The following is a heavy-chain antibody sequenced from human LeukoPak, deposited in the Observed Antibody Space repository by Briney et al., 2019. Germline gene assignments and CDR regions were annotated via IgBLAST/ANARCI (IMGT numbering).Heavy chain of an antibody. CDR2: ISSSSSYI. J-gene: IGHJ4*02. CDR3: ARDLAAVDSSYYFDY. CDR1: GFTFSSYD. V-gene: IGHV3-21*01. Sequence: GGSLRLSCAASGFTFSSYDMHWVRQATGKGLEWVSSISSSSSYIYYADSVKGRFTISRDNAKNSLYLQMNSLRAEDTAVYYCARDLAAVDSSYYFDYWGQGTLVTVSS. D-gene: IGHD6-19*01.